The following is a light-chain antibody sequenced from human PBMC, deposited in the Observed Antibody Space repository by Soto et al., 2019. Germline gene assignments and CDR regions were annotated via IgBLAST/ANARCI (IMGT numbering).Light chain of an antibody. J-gene: IGKJ3*01. CDR3: QKFNNYPLT. Sequence: DIQMTQSPSTVSAYVGDSVTITCRASQSITTWLAWYQQRPGKAPKLLIYDVSSLQSGVPSRFSGSRSGTEFTPTISSLQPEDIATYYCQKFNNYPLTFGPGTKVDIK. CDR2: DVS. CDR1: QSITTW. V-gene: IGKV1-5*01.